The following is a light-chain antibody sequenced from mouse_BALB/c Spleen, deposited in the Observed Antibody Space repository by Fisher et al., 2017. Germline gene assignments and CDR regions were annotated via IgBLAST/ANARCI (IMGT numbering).Light chain of an antibody. CDR1: SSVSY. V-gene: IGKV4-59*01. Sequence: IVLTQTPAIMSASPGEKVTMTCSASSSVSYMHWYQQKSSTSPKLWIYDTSNLASGVPARFSGSGSGTDFSLNIHPMEEDDTAMYFCQQSKEVPWTFGGGTKLEIK. J-gene: IGKJ1*01. CDR3: QQSKEVPWT. CDR2: DTS.